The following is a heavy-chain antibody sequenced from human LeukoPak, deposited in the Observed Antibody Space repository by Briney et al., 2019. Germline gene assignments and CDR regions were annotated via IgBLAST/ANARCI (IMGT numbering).Heavy chain of an antibody. D-gene: IGHD3-16*02. Sequence: GGSLRLSCAASGFTFSSYGMHWVRQSPGRGLGWLSFISFDGSNEFYADSLKGRFTISRDNSKDTLYLQMNSLRAEDTALYYCAREEHDYVWGSYRYYYYYGIDVWGQGTTVTVSS. J-gene: IGHJ6*02. CDR1: GFTFSSYG. CDR2: ISFDGSNE. V-gene: IGHV3-30*03. CDR3: AREEHDYVWGSYRYYYYYGIDV.